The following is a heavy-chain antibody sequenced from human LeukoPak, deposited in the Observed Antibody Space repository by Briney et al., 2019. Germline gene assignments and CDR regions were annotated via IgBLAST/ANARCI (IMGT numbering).Heavy chain of an antibody. D-gene: IGHD3-10*01. CDR3: ARIGGVLLWFGGHAFDI. J-gene: IGHJ3*02. CDR1: GYTFTSYG. V-gene: IGHV1-18*01. Sequence: RASVKVSCKASGYTFTSYGISWVRQAPGQGLEWMGWISAYNGNTNYAQKLQGRVTMTTDTSTSTAYMELRSLRSDDTAVYYCARIGGVLLWFGGHAFDIWGQGTMVTVSS. CDR2: ISAYNGNT.